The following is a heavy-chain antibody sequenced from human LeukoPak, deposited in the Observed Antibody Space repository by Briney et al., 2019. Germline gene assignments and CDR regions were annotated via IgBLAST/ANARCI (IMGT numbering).Heavy chain of an antibody. Sequence: SETLSLTCTVSGGSLSITNYYWAWIRQPPGKGLEWIGSIYYSGTTYYNPSLKSRVTISVDTSKNQFSLKLSSVTAADTAVYYCARIEFGGSGSGNYYYYYMDVWGKGTTVTISS. CDR3: ARIEFGGSGSGNYYYYYMDV. V-gene: IGHV4-39*01. D-gene: IGHD3-10*01. J-gene: IGHJ6*03. CDR1: GGSLSITNYY. CDR2: IYYSGTT.